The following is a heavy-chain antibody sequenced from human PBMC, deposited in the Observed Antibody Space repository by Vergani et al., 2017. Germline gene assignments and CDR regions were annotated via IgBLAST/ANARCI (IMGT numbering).Heavy chain of an antibody. CDR2: VLFDGSNE. J-gene: IGHJ4*02. CDR1: GFTFNRYG. Sequence: QVQLVQSGGGVVQPGGSLRLSCVASGFTFNRYGMQWVRQAPGKGLEWVAYVLFDGSNEYYADSVKGRFTISRDNSKNTLYLQMNSLRAEDTAVYYCAKDLDDILTGPFDYWGQGTLVTVSS. D-gene: IGHD3-9*01. CDR3: AKDLDDILTGPFDY. V-gene: IGHV3-30*02.